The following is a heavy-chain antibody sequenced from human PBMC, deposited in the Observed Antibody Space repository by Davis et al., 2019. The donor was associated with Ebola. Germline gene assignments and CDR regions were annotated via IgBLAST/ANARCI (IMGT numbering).Heavy chain of an antibody. CDR1: GFTSSSYW. J-gene: IGHJ6*02. Sequence: GESLKISCVASGFTSSSYWMHWVRQAPGKGLVWVSLIKSDGSSTRYADSVKGRFTISRDNSKNTLYLQMNSLRAEDTAVYYCARDPADTVTTFYYYYGMDVWGQGTTVTVSS. D-gene: IGHD4-17*01. V-gene: IGHV3-74*01. CDR3: ARDPADTVTTFYYYYGMDV. CDR2: IKSDGSST.